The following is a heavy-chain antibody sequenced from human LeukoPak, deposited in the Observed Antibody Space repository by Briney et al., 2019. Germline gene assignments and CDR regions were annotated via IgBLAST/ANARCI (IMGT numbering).Heavy chain of an antibody. Sequence: SQTLSLTCTVSGGSISSGDYYWTWIRQHPGKGLEWIGNIYYSGSTYYNPSLKSRVTMSVDTSKNQFSLKLISVTAADTAVYYRARSRDPLLDYWGQGTLVTVSS. CDR2: IYYSGST. CDR1: GGSISSGDYY. J-gene: IGHJ4*02. V-gene: IGHV4-31*03. CDR3: ARSRDPLLDY.